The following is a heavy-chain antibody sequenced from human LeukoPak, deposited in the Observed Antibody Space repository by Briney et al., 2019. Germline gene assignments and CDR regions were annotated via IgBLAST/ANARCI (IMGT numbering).Heavy chain of an antibody. CDR1: GSSISSYY. V-gene: IGHV4-59*08. CDR3: ARHYDSSSYWYYFDY. D-gene: IGHD3-22*01. Sequence: SETLSLTCTVSGSSISSYYWSWIRQPPGKGLEWIGYIYYSGSTNYNPSLKSRVTISVDTSKNQFSLKLSSVTAADTAVYYCARHYDSSSYWYYFDYWGQGTLVTVSS. J-gene: IGHJ4*02. CDR2: IYYSGST.